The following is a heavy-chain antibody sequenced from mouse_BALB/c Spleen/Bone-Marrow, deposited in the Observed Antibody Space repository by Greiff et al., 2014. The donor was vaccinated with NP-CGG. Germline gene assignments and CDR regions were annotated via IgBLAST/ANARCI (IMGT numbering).Heavy chain of an antibody. V-gene: IGHV14-3*02. CDR3: ASYYYGSSPFAY. D-gene: IGHD1-1*01. CDR1: GFNIKDTY. Sequence: EVQLVESGAELVKPGASVKLSCTASGFNIKDTYMHWVKQRPEQGLEWIGRIDPANGNTKYDPKFQGKATITADTSSNTAYLQLSSLPSEDTAVYYCASYYYGSSPFAYWGQGTLVTVSA. J-gene: IGHJ3*01. CDR2: IDPANGNT.